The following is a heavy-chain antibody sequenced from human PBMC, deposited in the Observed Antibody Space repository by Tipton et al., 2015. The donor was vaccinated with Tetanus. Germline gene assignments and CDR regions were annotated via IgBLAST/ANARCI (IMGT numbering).Heavy chain of an antibody. Sequence: TLSLTCTVSGGSISSYYWSWIRQPPGKGLEWIGSVFYSGSSFYNPSLKSRVTMSADTSKNQFSLKVGSVTAADTALYYCARRNTHADAFDFWGQGTMVTVSS. J-gene: IGHJ3*01. V-gene: IGHV4-59*04. D-gene: IGHD4-11*01. CDR2: VFYSGSS. CDR3: ARRNTHADAFDF. CDR1: GGSISSYY.